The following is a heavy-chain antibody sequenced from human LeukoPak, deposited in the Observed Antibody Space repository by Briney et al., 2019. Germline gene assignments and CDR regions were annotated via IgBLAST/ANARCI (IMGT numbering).Heavy chain of an antibody. Sequence: SETLSLTCTVSGGSISSSSSYWGWIRQPPGKGLEWIGSIYYSGSTYYNPSLKSRVTISVDTSKNQFSLKLSSVTAADTAVYYCARTTWPRRESDYWGQGTLVTVSS. V-gene: IGHV4-39*01. D-gene: IGHD2/OR15-2a*01. CDR3: ARTTWPRRESDY. CDR1: GGSISSSSSY. J-gene: IGHJ4*02. CDR2: IYYSGST.